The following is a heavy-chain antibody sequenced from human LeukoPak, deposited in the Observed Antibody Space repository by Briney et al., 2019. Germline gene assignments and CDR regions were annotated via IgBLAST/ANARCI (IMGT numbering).Heavy chain of an antibody. CDR3: ARDRDDGGFEY. CDR1: GFAFRNYW. CDR2: IKQDGSEK. Sequence: GGSLRLSCAASGFAFRNYWMSWVRQAPGKGLEWVANIKQDGSEKQYVDSMKGRFTISRDNAKNSLYLQMNSLRAEDTAVYYCARDRDDGGFEYWGQGTLVTVSS. J-gene: IGHJ4*02. D-gene: IGHD4-23*01. V-gene: IGHV3-7*01.